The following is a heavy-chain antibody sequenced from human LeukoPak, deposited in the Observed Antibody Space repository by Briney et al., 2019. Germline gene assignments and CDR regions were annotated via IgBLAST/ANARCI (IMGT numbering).Heavy chain of an antibody. CDR1: GGSISSSNW. D-gene: IGHD3-22*01. CDR2: IYHSGST. V-gene: IGHV4-4*02. CDR3: ARVRDYDSSGYLDC. Sequence: SETLSLTCAVSGGSISSSNWGSWVRQPPGSGLEWIGEIYHSGSTNYNPSLRSRVTISVDKSKNQFSLKLSSVTAADTAVYYCARVRDYDSSGYLDCWGQGTLVTVSS. J-gene: IGHJ4*02.